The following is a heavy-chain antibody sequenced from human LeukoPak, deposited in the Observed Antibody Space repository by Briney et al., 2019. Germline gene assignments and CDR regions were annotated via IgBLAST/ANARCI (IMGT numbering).Heavy chain of an antibody. CDR3: ARHAAFAEYQSHLTHFDY. V-gene: IGHV4-59*08. CDR1: GGSISSYY. Sequence: SETLSLTCTVSGGSISSYYWSWIRQPPGKRLEWIGYIYHSGSTNYNSSLKSRVTISVDTSKNQFSLKLSSVTAADTAVYYCARHAAFAEYQSHLTHFDYWGQGTLVTVSS. CDR2: IYHSGST. J-gene: IGHJ4*02. D-gene: IGHD2-2*01.